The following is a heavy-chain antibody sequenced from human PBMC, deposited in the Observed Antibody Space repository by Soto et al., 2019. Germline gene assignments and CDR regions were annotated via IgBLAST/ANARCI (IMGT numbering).Heavy chain of an antibody. D-gene: IGHD3-16*01. Sequence: QVQLVQSGAEVKKPGCSVKVSCTASGGTFNSYAISWVRQAPGQGLEWMGGIIPIFGTANYAQKFQGRVTITADESTSTAYMELSSLRSEDTGVYYCAGGLSYYGMDVWGQGTTVTVSS. CDR2: IIPIFGTA. V-gene: IGHV1-69*01. J-gene: IGHJ6*02. CDR3: AGGLSYYGMDV. CDR1: GGTFNSYA.